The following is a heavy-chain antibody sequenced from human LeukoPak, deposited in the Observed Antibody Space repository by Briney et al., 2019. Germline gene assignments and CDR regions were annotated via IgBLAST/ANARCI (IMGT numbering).Heavy chain of an antibody. CDR3: ARFTPFDSGSYFDY. CDR2: IYLSNSET. CDR1: GYSFTSYW. J-gene: IGHJ4*02. Sequence: GESLKISCKGSGYSFTSYWIAWVRQMPGKGLEWMGIIYLSNSETRYSPAFQGQVTISADKSISTAYLQWSSLKASDTAMYYCARFTPFDSGSYFDYWGQGTLVTVSS. D-gene: IGHD1-26*01. V-gene: IGHV5-51*01.